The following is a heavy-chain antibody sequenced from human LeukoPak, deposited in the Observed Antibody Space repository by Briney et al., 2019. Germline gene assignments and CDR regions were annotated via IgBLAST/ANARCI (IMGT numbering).Heavy chain of an antibody. V-gene: IGHV4-59*01. CDR1: GGSISSYY. Sequence: SETLSLTCTVSGGSISSYYWGWIRQPPGKGLEWIGYIYYSGSTNYNPSLKSRVTISLDTSKNQFSLKLSSVTAADTAVYYCAREIIGNYYGSSGNSDAFDIWGQGTMVTVSS. CDR3: AREIIGNYYGSSGNSDAFDI. J-gene: IGHJ3*02. D-gene: IGHD3-22*01. CDR2: IYYSGST.